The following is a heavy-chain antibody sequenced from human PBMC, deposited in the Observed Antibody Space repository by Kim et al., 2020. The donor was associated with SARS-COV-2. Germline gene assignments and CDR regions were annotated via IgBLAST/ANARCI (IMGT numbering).Heavy chain of an antibody. V-gene: IGHV3-7*01. J-gene: IGHJ6*02. D-gene: IGHD2-21*01. CDR2: K. CDR3: TSISTSYCMDV. Sequence: KNNGSSLKDRFSISRDNAKNSLYLKMNSLRAEDTAVYYCTSISTSYCMDVWGQGTTVIVSS.